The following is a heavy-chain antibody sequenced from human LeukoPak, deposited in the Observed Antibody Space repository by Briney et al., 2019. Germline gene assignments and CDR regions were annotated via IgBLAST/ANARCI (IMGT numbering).Heavy chain of an antibody. V-gene: IGHV4-59*12. Sequence: PSVTLSLTCTVSGGSISSYYWSWIRQPPGKGLEWIGYIYYSGSTNYNPSLKSRVTISVDTSKNQFSLKLSSVTAADTAVYYCAREDSSGYYRIDYGGQGTLVTVSS. CDR2: IYYSGST. CDR1: GGSISSYY. J-gene: IGHJ4*02. CDR3: AREDSSGYYRIDY. D-gene: IGHD3-22*01.